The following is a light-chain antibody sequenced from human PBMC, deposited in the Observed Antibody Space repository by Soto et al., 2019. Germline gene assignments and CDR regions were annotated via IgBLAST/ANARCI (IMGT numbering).Light chain of an antibody. CDR1: NIGSKS. J-gene: IGLJ2*01. Sequence: SYELTQPPSVSVAPGKTARITCGGNNIGSKSVHWYQQKPGQAPVLVIYYDSDRPSGIPERFSGSNSGNTATLTISRVEAGDEADYYCQVWDSSSHHGGYVVFGGGTKLTVL. CDR2: YDS. V-gene: IGLV3-21*04. CDR3: QVWDSSSHHGGYVV.